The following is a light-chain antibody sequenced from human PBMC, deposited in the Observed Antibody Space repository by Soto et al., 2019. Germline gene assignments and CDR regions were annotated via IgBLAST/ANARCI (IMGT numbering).Light chain of an antibody. CDR2: GAS. CDR1: QSVSSN. J-gene: IGKJ3*01. V-gene: IGKV3-15*01. CDR3: QQYNNWPLFT. Sequence: EIVMTQSPATLSVSPGERATLSCRASQSVSSNLAWYQQKPGQAPRLLIYGASPRATGIPARFSGSGSGTEFTLTISSLQSEDFAVYYCQQYNNWPLFTFGPGTKVDIK.